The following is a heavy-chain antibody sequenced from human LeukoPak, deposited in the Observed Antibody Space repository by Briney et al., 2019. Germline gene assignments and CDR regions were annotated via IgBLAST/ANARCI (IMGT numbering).Heavy chain of an antibody. D-gene: IGHD6-6*01. J-gene: IGHJ4*02. CDR1: GLTFSSHW. CDR2: ITNDGSST. Sequence: GGSLRLSCAASGLTFSSHWMHWVRQAPGKGLVWVSRITNDGSSTTYADSVKGRFTISRDNAKNMLYLQVNSLRAEDTAVYYCAKDGSSSSGSFDYWGQGTLVTVSS. V-gene: IGHV3-74*01. CDR3: AKDGSSSSGSFDY.